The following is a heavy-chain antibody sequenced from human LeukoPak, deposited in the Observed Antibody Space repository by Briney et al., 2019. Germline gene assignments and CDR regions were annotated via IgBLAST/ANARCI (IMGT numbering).Heavy chain of an antibody. D-gene: IGHD3-10*01. CDR2: IIPILGIA. Sequence: GASVKVSCKASGGTFSSYAISWVRQAPGQGLEWMGRIIPILGIANYAQKFQGRVTITADKSTSTAYMELSSLRSEDTAVYYCAREKYYYGSGSKVSPHYFDYWGQGTLVTVSS. J-gene: IGHJ4*02. CDR3: AREKYYYGSGSKVSPHYFDY. V-gene: IGHV1-69*04. CDR1: GGTFSSYA.